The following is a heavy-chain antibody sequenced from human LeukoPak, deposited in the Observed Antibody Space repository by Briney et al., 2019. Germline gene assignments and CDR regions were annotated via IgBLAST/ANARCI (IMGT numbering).Heavy chain of an antibody. V-gene: IGHV3-30*02. CDR3: AKGAQFDFWSGYTLEYFDV. D-gene: IGHD3-3*01. CDR2: IRHDGSNE. J-gene: IGHJ4*02. CDR1: GFTFSSYG. Sequence: GGSLRLSCVGSGFTFSSYGMHWVRQAAGKGLEWVAFIRHDGSNEYYADSVKGRFTVSRDNSKNTLFLQMNSLRAEDTAAYYCAKGAQFDFWSGYTLEYFDVWGKGTLVTVSS.